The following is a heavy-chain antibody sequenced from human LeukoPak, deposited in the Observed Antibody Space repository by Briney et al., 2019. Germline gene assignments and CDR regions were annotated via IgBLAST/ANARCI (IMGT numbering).Heavy chain of an antibody. CDR1: GYTFTSYG. J-gene: IGHJ3*01. CDR2: ISAYNGNT. V-gene: IGHV1-18*04. D-gene: IGHD6-19*01. CDR3: ARVRFEGSSGWYKS. Sequence: VASVKVSCKASGYTFTSYGISWVRQAPGQGLEWMGWISAYNGNTNYAQKLQGRATMTTDTSTSTAYMELRSLRSDDTAVYYCARVRFEGSSGWYKSWGQGTMVTVSS.